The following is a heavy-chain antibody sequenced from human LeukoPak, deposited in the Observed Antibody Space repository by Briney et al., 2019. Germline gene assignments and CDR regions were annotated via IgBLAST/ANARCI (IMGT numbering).Heavy chain of an antibody. CDR1: EFTFSTYA. CDR2: MWSDGTKK. CDR3: ARDDDTTGRYSRFDY. D-gene: IGHD3-22*01. V-gene: IGHV3-33*08. Sequence: GGSLRLSCAASEFTFSTYAMTWVRQAPGKGLEWVAVMWSDGTKKYYADSVKGRFTVSRDTSKHTLYLQMSSLRAEDTAVYFCARDDDTTGRYSRFDYWGQGTLVTVSS. J-gene: IGHJ4*02.